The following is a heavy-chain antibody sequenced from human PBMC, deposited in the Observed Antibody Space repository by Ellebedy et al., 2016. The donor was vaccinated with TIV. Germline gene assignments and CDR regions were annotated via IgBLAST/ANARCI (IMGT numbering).Heavy chain of an antibody. D-gene: IGHD3-22*01. CDR3: ARDWTYKDDRSVYYDAFDL. V-gene: IGHV3-7*01. CDR2: INRDGNVK. CDR1: GFSISDYW. Sequence: GESLKISXAASGFSISDYWMTWVRQAPGKGLEWVANINRDGNVKHCVDSVKGRFTISRDNAKNSLYLQMDSLRGEDTALYFCARDWTYKDDRSVYYDAFDLWGQGTVVTVSS. J-gene: IGHJ3*01.